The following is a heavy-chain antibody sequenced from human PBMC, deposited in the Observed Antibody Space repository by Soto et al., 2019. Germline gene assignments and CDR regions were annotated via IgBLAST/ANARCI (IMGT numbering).Heavy chain of an antibody. CDR1: GFTFTSSA. CDR3: AADRGGMKFDM. V-gene: IGHV1-58*01. J-gene: IGHJ4*02. CDR2: IVVGSGNT. D-gene: IGHD3-10*01. Sequence: QMQLVQSGPEVKKPGTSVKVSCKASGFTFTSSAVQWVRQARGQRLEWIGWIVVGSGNTNYAQKFQERVTITRDMSTSTAYMELSSLRSEDTAVYYCAADRGGMKFDMWGQGTLVTVSS.